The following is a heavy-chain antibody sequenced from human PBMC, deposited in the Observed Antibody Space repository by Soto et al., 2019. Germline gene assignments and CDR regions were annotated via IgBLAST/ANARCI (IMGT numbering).Heavy chain of an antibody. V-gene: IGHV1-2*02. Sequence: ASVKVSCKASGYTFTGYYMHWVRQAPGQGLEWMGWINPNSGGTNYAQKFQGRVTMTRDTSISTAYMELSRLRSDDTAVYYCARDHGTTVVSRGLYGMDVWGQGTKVTVSS. CDR1: GYTFTGYY. CDR3: ARDHGTTVVSRGLYGMDV. CDR2: INPNSGGT. D-gene: IGHD4-17*01. J-gene: IGHJ6*02.